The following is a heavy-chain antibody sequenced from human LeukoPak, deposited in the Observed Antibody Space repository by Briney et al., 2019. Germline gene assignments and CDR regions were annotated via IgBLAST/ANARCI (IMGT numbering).Heavy chain of an antibody. CDR2: IRSKVNSYAT. D-gene: IGHD6-13*01. V-gene: IGHV3-73*01. J-gene: IGHJ4*02. CDR1: GFTFSGST. Sequence: GGFLRLSCAASGFTFSGSTLHWVRQASGKGLEWVGRIRSKVNSYATAYAASVEGRFTISRDDSKNTAYLQMNSLKTEDSAVYYCTRSLTSITGYGSSWYMNYWGQGTLVAVSS. CDR3: TRSLTSITGYGSSWYMNY.